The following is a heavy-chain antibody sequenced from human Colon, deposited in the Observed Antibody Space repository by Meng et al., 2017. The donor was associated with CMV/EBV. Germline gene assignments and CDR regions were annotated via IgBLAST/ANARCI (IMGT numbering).Heavy chain of an antibody. CDR1: GFIVNSNF. CDR3: ARGGGAVGYYHYGMDV. Sequence: GGSLRLSCAASGFIVNSNFMNWVRQAPGKGLEWVSVLYSGGSVFYADSVKGRFTISSDTSNNTLHLQLNSLRVEDTAVYYCARGGGAVGYYHYGMDVWGQGTTVTVSS. D-gene: IGHD3-3*01. CDR2: LYSGGSV. V-gene: IGHV3-66*02. J-gene: IGHJ6*02.